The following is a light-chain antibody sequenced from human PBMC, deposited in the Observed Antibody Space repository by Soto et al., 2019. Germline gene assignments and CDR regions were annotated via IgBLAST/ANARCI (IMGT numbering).Light chain of an antibody. J-gene: IGKJ4*01. CDR1: QGISRK. Sequence: IVMTQSPATLSVAPGERVTFSCRASQGISRKVAWYQHKPGQAPRLLISGAATGATGIPARFSGRGSGTEFTLTISSLQSEDCAIYYCQQYHTWPITFGGGTKVEIK. V-gene: IGKV3-15*01. CDR2: GAA. CDR3: QQYHTWPIT.